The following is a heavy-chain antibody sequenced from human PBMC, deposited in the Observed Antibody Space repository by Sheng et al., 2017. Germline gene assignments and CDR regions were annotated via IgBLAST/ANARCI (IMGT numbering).Heavy chain of an antibody. V-gene: IGHV1-69*02. J-gene: IGHJ4*02. Sequence: QVQLVQSGAEVKKPGSSVKVSCKASGGTFSSYTISWVRQAPGQGLEWMGRIIPILGIANYAQKFQGRVTITADKSTSTAYMELSSLRSEDTAVYYCARTPHSSSSLDYWGQGTLVTVSS. D-gene: IGHD6-6*01. CDR1: GGTFSSYT. CDR2: IIPILGIA. CDR3: ARTPHSSSSLDY.